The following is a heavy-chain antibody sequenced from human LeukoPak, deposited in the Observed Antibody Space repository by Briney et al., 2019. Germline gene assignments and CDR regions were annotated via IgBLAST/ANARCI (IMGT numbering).Heavy chain of an antibody. Sequence: GGSLRLSCAASGFTFSTYAMSWVRQAPGKGLEWVSAIGDTTYYVDSEKGRFTISRDNSKNTLYLQMNNLRGEDAAIYYCAKAYAFVGANYFDYWGQGTLVTVSS. CDR1: GFTFSTYA. J-gene: IGHJ4*02. V-gene: IGHV3-23*01. D-gene: IGHD1-26*01. CDR2: IGDTT. CDR3: AKAYAFVGANYFDY.